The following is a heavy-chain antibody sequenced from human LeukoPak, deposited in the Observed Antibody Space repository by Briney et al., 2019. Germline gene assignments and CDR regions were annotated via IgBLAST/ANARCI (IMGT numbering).Heavy chain of an antibody. CDR1: GFTFSRST. CDR3: ASDDYGDYEDGFDI. V-gene: IGHV3-21*01. CDR2: ISSTSTYI. J-gene: IGHJ3*02. Sequence: PGGSLTLSCVVSGFTFSRSTMNWLRQAPGKGLEWVSSISSTSTYIYYADSVKGRFTISRDNAKKSLYLQMNSLRGEDTAVYYCASDDYGDYEDGFDIWGQGTMVTVSS. D-gene: IGHD4-17*01.